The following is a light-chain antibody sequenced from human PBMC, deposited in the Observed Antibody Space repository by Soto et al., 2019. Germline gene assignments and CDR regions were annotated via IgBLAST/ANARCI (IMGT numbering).Light chain of an antibody. Sequence: QSVLTQSSSASASLGSSVKLTCTLSSGHSSYIIAWHQQQPGKAPRYLMKLEGSGSYNKGSGVPDRFSCSSSGADRYLTISNLQSEDEADYYCETWDSNTRVFGGGTKLTVL. J-gene: IGLJ2*01. CDR3: ETWDSNTRV. V-gene: IGLV4-60*03. CDR1: SGHSSYI. CDR2: LEGSGSY.